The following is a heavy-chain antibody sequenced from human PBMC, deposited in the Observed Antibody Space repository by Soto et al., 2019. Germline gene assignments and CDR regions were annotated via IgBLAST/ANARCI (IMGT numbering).Heavy chain of an antibody. CDR1: GGSISSSSYY. J-gene: IGHJ4*02. D-gene: IGHD5-18*01. Sequence: SETLSLTCTVSGGSISSSSYYWRWIRQPPGKGLEWIGYIYYSGSTYYNPSLKSRVTISVDTSKNQFSLKLSSVTAADTAVYYCARVPGYSYGSLPYYFDYWGQGTLVTVSS. CDR2: IYYSGST. V-gene: IGHV4-39*07. CDR3: ARVPGYSYGSLPYYFDY.